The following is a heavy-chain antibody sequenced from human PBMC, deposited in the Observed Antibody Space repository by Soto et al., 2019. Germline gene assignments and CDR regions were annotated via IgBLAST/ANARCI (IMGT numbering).Heavy chain of an antibody. CDR3: GRKLDAFDI. Sequence: SETLSLTCTVSGGSISSYYWSWIRQPPGKGLEWIGYIYYSGSTNYNPSLKSRVTISVDTSKNQFSLKLSSVTAADTAVYYCGRKLDAFDIWGQGKMVTVSS. CDR1: GGSISSYY. D-gene: IGHD1-26*01. CDR2: IYYSGST. V-gene: IGHV4-59*01. J-gene: IGHJ3*02.